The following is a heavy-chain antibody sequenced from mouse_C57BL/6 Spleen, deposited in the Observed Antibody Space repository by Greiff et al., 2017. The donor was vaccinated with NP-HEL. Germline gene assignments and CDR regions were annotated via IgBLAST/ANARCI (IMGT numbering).Heavy chain of an antibody. CDR2: ISYDGSN. V-gene: IGHV3-6*01. J-gene: IGHJ2*01. Sequence: DVKLQESGPGLVKPSQSLSLTCSVTGYSITSGYYWNWIRQFPGNKLEWMGYISYDGSNNYNPSLKNRISITRDISKNQFFLKLNSVTTEDTATYYCAGGNYFDYWGQGTTLTVSS. CDR3: AGGNYFDY. CDR1: GYSITSGYY.